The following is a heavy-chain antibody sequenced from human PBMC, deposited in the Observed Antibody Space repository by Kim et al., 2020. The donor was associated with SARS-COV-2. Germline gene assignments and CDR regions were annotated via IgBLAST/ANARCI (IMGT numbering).Heavy chain of an antibody. Sequence: STSYTPSLKSRVTISVDTSKNQFSLKLSSVTAADTAVYYCARDYSSSFDYWGQGTLVTVSS. D-gene: IGHD6-6*01. J-gene: IGHJ4*02. CDR2: ST. V-gene: IGHV4-30-2*05. CDR3: ARDYSSSFDY.